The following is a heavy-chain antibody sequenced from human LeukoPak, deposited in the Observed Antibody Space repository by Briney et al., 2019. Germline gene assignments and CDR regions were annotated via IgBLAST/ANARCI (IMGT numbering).Heavy chain of an antibody. J-gene: IGHJ6*03. CDR2: ISGYNDNT. V-gene: IGHV1-18*01. CDR1: GYTFTSYG. Sequence: ASVKVSCKASGYTFTSYGISWVRQAPGQGLEWMGWISGYNDNTNYAQKLQGRVTMTTDTSTSTAYMELRSLRSDDTAVYYCARKNYHCSTTSCYSEPYYYYMDVWGKGTTVTVSS. CDR3: ARKNYHCSTTSCYSEPYYYYMDV. D-gene: IGHD2-2*01.